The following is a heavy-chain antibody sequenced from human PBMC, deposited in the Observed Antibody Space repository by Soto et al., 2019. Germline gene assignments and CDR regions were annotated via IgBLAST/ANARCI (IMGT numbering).Heavy chain of an antibody. V-gene: IGHV4-39*01. Sequence: PSETLSLTCAVSGGSIIGSYYYWVWLRQSPGKGPEWIRSVFYTGFTSYNPSLESRVSVSVDTSKNQFSLKVSGVSAADTAVYYCATSQKGYNWNYFDHWGQGALVTVSS. D-gene: IGHD1-20*01. CDR2: VFYTGFT. J-gene: IGHJ4*02. CDR1: GGSIIGSYYY. CDR3: ATSQKGYNWNYFDH.